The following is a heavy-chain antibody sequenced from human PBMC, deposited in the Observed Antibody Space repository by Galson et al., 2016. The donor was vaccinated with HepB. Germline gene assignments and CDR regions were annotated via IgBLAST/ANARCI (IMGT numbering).Heavy chain of an antibody. J-gene: IGHJ3*02. D-gene: IGHD4-23*01. Sequence: TLSLTCTVSGGSMNSVGYSWSWLRQHPGKGLEWIGYILYTGTTHYNPSLKSRLTMSVDTSKNQFSLKLSSVTAADTAVYYCARELTPGAFDIWGQGTMVIVSS. CDR3: ARELTPGAFDI. V-gene: IGHV4-31*03. CDR1: GGSMNSVGYS. CDR2: ILYTGTT.